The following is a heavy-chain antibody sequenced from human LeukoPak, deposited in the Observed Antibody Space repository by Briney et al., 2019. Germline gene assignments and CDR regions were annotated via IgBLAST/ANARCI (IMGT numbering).Heavy chain of an antibody. CDR2: INHSGST. Sequence: SETLSLTCAVYGGSFSGYYWSWMRQPPGKGLEWIGEINHSGSTNYNPSLKSRVTISVDTSKNQFSLKLSSVTAADTAVYYCAREFPPVGATPYYYYYYYMDVWGKGTTVTVSS. V-gene: IGHV4-34*01. D-gene: IGHD1-26*01. CDR3: AREFPPVGATPYYYYYYYMDV. CDR1: GGSFSGYY. J-gene: IGHJ6*03.